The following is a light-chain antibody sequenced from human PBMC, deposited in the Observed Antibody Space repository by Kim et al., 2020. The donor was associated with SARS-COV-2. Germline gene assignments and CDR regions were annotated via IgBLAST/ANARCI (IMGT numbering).Light chain of an antibody. V-gene: IGKV3-20*01. CDR1: QSVTSTY. CDR2: GAS. Sequence: EIVLTQSPGTLSLSPGERATLSCRASQSVTSTYLAWFQQKPGQPPRLLLYGASSRATGIPDRFSGSGSGTDFTLTIGGLEPEDFAVYYCQQYGTSPYTFGQGTKLEI. CDR3: QQYGTSPYT. J-gene: IGKJ2*01.